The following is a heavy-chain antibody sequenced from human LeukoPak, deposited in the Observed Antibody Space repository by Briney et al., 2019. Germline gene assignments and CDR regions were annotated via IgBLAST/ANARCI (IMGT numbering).Heavy chain of an antibody. Sequence: GGSLRLSCAASGFSFSNYYMHWVRQAPGKGLMWVSRIRGDGGDISFADSVQGRFTISRDNATNTLYLQMNSLRTEDTAVYYCSRGVVSAWGNDYWGQGTLVTVSS. J-gene: IGHJ4*02. D-gene: IGHD3-16*01. CDR2: IRGDGGDI. CDR1: GFSFSNYY. CDR3: SRGVVSAWGNDY. V-gene: IGHV3-74*01.